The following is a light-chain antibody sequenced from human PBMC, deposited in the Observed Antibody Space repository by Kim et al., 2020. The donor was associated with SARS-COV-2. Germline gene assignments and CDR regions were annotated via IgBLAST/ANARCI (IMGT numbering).Light chain of an antibody. J-gene: IGKJ3*01. CDR2: DAY. V-gene: IGKV1-13*02. CDR3: QQFNSFPRG. Sequence: AIQLTQSPSSLSASIGDRVTITCRASQDISSALAWYQQKPGRAPKLLIFDAYTLESGVPSRFSGSGSGTDFTLTISSLQPEDLATYYCQQFNSFPRGFGPGTKVDIK. CDR1: QDISSA.